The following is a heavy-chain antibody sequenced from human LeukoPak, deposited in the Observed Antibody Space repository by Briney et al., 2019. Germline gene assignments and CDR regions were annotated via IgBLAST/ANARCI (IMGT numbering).Heavy chain of an antibody. CDR3: ARDSSVGYSGYDLDY. Sequence: GGSLRLSCVGSGFTFSSHWMSWVRQAPGKGLEWVANIKQDGSEVDYVDSVKGRFTISRDNAKNSLFLQMNSLRAEDTAVYYCARDSSVGYSGYDLDYWGQGTLVTVSS. CDR2: IKQDGSEV. V-gene: IGHV3-7*01. J-gene: IGHJ4*02. D-gene: IGHD5-12*01. CDR1: GFTFSSHW.